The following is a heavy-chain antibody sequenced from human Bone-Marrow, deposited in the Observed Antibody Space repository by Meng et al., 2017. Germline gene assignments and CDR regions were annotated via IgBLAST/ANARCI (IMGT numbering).Heavy chain of an antibody. J-gene: IGHJ4*02. Sequence: QGQLVQCGAEVKKPGASGSVSCNASRYTLTSDGFSWVRQAPGQGLEWMGWINRYSGNTDYAQKFQGRVTMTTDTSTSTAYMELTSLRSDDTAVYYCATRGNPYLNCWGQGTLVTVSS. V-gene: IGHV1-18*01. CDR3: ATRGNPYLNC. CDR1: RYTLTSDG. CDR2: INRYSGNT.